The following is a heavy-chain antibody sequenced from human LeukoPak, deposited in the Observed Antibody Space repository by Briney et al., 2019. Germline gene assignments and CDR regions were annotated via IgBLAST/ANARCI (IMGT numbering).Heavy chain of an antibody. D-gene: IGHD3-10*01. CDR2: MNPNSGNT. CDR1: GYTFTSYD. J-gene: IGHJ4*02. V-gene: IGHV1-8*01. Sequence: ASVKVSCKASGYTFTSYDINWVRQATGQGLEWMGWMNPNSGNTGYAQKFQGRVTMTRNTSINTAYMELSSPRSEDTAAYYCARRLMVRGVHWGQGTLVTVSS. CDR3: ARRLMVRGVH.